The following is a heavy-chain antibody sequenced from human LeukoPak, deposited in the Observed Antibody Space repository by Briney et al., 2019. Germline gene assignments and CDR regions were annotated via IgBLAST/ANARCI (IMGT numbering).Heavy chain of an antibody. D-gene: IGHD6-13*01. J-gene: IGHJ3*02. Sequence: GGSLRLSCAASGFPFSDYYMSLIRQAPGKGLEWVSYISSSGSTIYYADSVKGRFTISRDNAKNSLYLQMNGLRAEDTAVYYCATGYSSSWAIGDAFDIWGQGTMASVSS. CDR3: ATGYSSSWAIGDAFDI. V-gene: IGHV3-11*01. CDR2: ISSSGSTI. CDR1: GFPFSDYY.